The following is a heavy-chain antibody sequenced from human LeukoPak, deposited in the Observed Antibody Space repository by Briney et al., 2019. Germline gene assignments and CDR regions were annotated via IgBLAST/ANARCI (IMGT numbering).Heavy chain of an antibody. CDR2: IYYTGST. J-gene: IGHJ4*02. CDR3: ASLGYCSGGSCYWVFDF. Sequence: SETLSLTCTVSGGSISSGSYYWNWIRQPPGKGLEWIGYIYYTGSTNYSPSLKSRVTISVDTSNNQFSLKLSSVTAADTAVYYCASLGYCSGGSCYWVFDFWGQGTLVTVSS. V-gene: IGHV4-61*01. D-gene: IGHD2-15*01. CDR1: GGSISSGSYY.